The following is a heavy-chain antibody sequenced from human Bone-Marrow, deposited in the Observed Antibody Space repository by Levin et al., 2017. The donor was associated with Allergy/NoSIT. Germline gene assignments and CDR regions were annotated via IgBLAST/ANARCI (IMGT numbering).Heavy chain of an antibody. CDR1: GGTFSSYA. D-gene: IGHD3-3*01. CDR3: ARDEGSGDDFWSGRMPSYYYYGMDV. Sequence: SVKVSCKASGGTFSSYAISWVRQAPGQGLEWMGGIIPIFGTANYAQKFQGRVTITADESTSTAYMELSSLRSEDTAVYYCARDEGSGDDFWSGRMPSYYYYGMDVWGQGTTVTVSS. J-gene: IGHJ6*02. CDR2: IIPIFGTA. V-gene: IGHV1-69*13.